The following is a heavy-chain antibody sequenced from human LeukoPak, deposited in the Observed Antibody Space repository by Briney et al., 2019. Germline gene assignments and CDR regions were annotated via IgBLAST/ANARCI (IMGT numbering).Heavy chain of an antibody. V-gene: IGHV3-21*01. D-gene: IGHD6-19*01. J-gene: IGHJ4*02. CDR3: ARERDSSGWYATPLDY. CDR1: GFTFSSYS. CDR2: ISSSSSYI. Sequence: GGSLRLSCAASGFTFSSYSMNWVRQAPGKGLEWVSSISSSSSYIYYADSVKGRFTISRDNAKNSLYLQMNSLRAEDTAVYYCARERDSSGWYATPLDYWGQGTLVTVSS.